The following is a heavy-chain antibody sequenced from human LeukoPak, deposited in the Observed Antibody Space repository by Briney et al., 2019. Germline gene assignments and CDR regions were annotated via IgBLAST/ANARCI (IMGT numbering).Heavy chain of an antibody. D-gene: IGHD3-22*01. CDR1: GFTFKNYW. V-gene: IGHV3-7*03. J-gene: IGHJ4*02. Sequence: GGSLRLSCVASGFTFKNYWMTWLRQTPGKGLEWLANIKEDGSEKYYVDSVKGRFTISRDNGNNSLYLQMNSLRAEDTAVYYCARDPPYHYDNTPAFPYWGQGTLVTVSS. CDR2: IKEDGSEK. CDR3: ARDPPYHYDNTPAFPY.